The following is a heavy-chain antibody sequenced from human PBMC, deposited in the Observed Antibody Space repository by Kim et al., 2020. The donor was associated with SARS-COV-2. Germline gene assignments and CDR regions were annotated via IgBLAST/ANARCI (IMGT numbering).Heavy chain of an antibody. J-gene: IGHJ4*02. D-gene: IGHD1-26*01. V-gene: IGHV7-4-1*02. CDR2: Q. Sequence: QTDGQGFKGRFVFSLDTSVSTAYLQISSLKAEDTAVYYCARDSGSYSLDYWGQGTLVTVSS. CDR3: ARDSGSYSLDY.